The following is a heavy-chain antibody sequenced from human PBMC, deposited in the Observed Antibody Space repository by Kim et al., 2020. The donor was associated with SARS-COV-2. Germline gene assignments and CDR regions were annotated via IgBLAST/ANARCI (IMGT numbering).Heavy chain of an antibody. CDR3: ARGLGTGPYSSSWAN. J-gene: IGHJ1*01. CDR2: INHSGST. CDR1: GGSFSGYY. Sequence: SETLSLTCAVYGGSFSGYYWSWIRQPPGKGLEWIGEINHSGSTNYNPSLKSRVTISVDTSKNQFSLKLSSVTAADTAVYYCARGLGTGPYSSSWANWGQG. D-gene: IGHD6-13*01. V-gene: IGHV4-34*01.